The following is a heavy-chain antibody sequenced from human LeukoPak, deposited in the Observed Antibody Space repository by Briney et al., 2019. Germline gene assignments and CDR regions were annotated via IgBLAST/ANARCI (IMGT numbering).Heavy chain of an antibody. J-gene: IGHJ4*02. Sequence: PGGSLRLSCAASGFTFSDSYMSWIRQAPGKGLEWVSYISSSGSTIYYADSVKGRFTISRDNAKNSLYLQMNSLRAEDTAVYNCARGHTVRNPHLFDSWGQGTLVTVSS. CDR1: GFTFSDSY. D-gene: IGHD1-14*01. CDR2: ISSSGSTI. CDR3: ARGHTVRNPHLFDS. V-gene: IGHV3-11*01.